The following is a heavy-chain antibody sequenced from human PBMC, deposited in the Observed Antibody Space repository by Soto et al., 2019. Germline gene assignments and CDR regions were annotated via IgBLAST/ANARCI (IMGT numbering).Heavy chain of an antibody. Sequence: GASVKVSWKAAGYTFTSYGISWGRQAPGQGLEWMGWISAYNGNTNYAQKLQGRVTMTTDTSTSTAYMELRSLRSDDTAVYYCARIFSGIFGVAIDYWGQGTLVTVSS. CDR3: ARIFSGIFGVAIDY. CDR2: ISAYNGNT. V-gene: IGHV1-18*01. CDR1: GYTFTSYG. J-gene: IGHJ4*02. D-gene: IGHD3-3*01.